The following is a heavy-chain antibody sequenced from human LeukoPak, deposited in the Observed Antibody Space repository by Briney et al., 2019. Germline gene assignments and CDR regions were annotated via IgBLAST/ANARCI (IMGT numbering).Heavy chain of an antibody. V-gene: IGHV1-18*01. CDR1: GYTFTTYG. D-gene: IGHD2-21*01. CDR2: IGTYSGNT. CDR3: ARDWMERRGDDLFDI. Sequence: VASVKVSCKASGYTFTTYGISWVRQAPGQGLEWMGWIGTYSGNTNYAQKFQGRLTMTTDTSTTTAYMELRSLRSDDTAVFYCARDWMERRGDDLFDIWGQGTMVSVSS. J-gene: IGHJ3*02.